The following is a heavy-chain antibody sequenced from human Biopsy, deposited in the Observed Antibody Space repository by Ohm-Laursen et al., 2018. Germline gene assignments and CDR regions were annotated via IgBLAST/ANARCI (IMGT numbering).Heavy chain of an antibody. Sequence: SVKVSCKVSGYSFSTYDVNWVRQARGQGLEWMGWMIPSSGKTGYAQRFKGRVTLTMNTSISTAYMELSGLRSEDTAVYFCARGYSRRVSIFEASIYWFDTWGQGTLVTVSS. V-gene: IGHV1-8*01. D-gene: IGHD6-6*01. CDR3: ARGYSRRVSIFEASIYWFDT. CDR1: GYSFSTYD. J-gene: IGHJ5*02. CDR2: MIPSSGKT.